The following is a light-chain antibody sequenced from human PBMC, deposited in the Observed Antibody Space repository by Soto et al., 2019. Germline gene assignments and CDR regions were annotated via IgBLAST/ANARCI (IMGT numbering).Light chain of an antibody. V-gene: IGLV1-44*01. CDR1: SSNIGRNT. Sequence: QSVLTQPPSASGTPGQRVTISCSGSSSNIGRNTVNWYQQVPGTAPQLLTNSNNERPSGVPDRFSGSKSGPSASPAIGGLQSEDEADYYCAAWDDSLNSYVFGTGTKVTVL. CDR3: AAWDDSLNSYV. CDR2: SNN. J-gene: IGLJ1*01.